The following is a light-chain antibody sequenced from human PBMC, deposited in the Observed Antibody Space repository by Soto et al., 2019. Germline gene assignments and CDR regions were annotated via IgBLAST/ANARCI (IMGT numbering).Light chain of an antibody. Sequence: QSVLTQPASVSGSPGQSITISCTGTSSDVGGYNYVSWYQQHPGKAPKLMIYEVSNRPLGVSNRFSGSKSGNTASLTISGLQAEDEADYYCTSYTRSSTLVVFGGGTQLTVL. J-gene: IGLJ2*01. CDR2: EVS. CDR3: TSYTRSSTLVV. V-gene: IGLV2-14*01. CDR1: SSDVGGYNY.